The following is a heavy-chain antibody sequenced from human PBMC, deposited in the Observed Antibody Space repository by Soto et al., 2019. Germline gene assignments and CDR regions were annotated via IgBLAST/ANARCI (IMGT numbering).Heavy chain of an antibody. CDR3: ARHWGIAADPTYYYGMDV. V-gene: IGHV4-59*01. D-gene: IGHD6-13*01. CDR2: IFYSGIT. Sequence: PSETLSLTCTVSGASINSYYWSWIRQPPGKGLEWIGYIFYSGITNYNPSLKSRVTISVDTSKNQFSLKLSSVTAADTAVYYCARHWGIAADPTYYYGMDVWGQGTTVTVSS. J-gene: IGHJ6*02. CDR1: GASINSYY.